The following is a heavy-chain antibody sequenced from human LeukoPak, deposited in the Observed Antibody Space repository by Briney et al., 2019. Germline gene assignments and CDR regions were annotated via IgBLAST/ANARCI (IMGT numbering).Heavy chain of an antibody. CDR3: ARGSILGATTCNGCMDV. V-gene: IGHV3-30*04. CDR2: IAYDGGKA. CDR1: GFTFSRYA. D-gene: IGHD1-26*01. J-gene: IGHJ6*02. Sequence: GGSLRLSCAASGFTFSRYAIHWVRQAPGEGLAWVAVIAYDGGKAYYTDSVKGRFTISRDNSKNTLYLQMNSLRAEDTAVYYCARGSILGATTCNGCMDVWGQGTTVTVSS.